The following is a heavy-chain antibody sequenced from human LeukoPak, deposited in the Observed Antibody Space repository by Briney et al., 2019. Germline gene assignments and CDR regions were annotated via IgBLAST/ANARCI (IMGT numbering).Heavy chain of an antibody. J-gene: IGHJ3*02. CDR1: GYSFTSYW. CDR2: IYPGDSDT. Sequence: GESLKISCKGSGYSFTSYWIGWVRQMPGKGLEWMGIIYPGDSDTTYSPSFQGQVTISADESITTAYLQWSTLKASDTAMYYCARIRLVAASLEAFDIWGQGTMVTVSS. CDR3: ARIRLVAASLEAFDI. D-gene: IGHD2-15*01. V-gene: IGHV5-51*01.